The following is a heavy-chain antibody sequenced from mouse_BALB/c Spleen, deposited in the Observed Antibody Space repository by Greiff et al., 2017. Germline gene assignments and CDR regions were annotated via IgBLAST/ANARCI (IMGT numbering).Heavy chain of an antibody. D-gene: IGHD2-10*02. J-gene: IGHJ4*01. CDR1: GYTFTSYW. Sequence: QVQLQQPGAELVKPGASVTLSCKASGYTFTSYWMTWVKQRPGHGLEWIGEINPSNGRTNYNEKFKSKAPLTVDHSSSTAYMQLSSLTSEDSAVYYCARRGYGNYGYSMDYWGQGTSVTVSS. CDR2: INPSNGRT. CDR3: ARRGYGNYGYSMDY. V-gene: IGHV1S81*02.